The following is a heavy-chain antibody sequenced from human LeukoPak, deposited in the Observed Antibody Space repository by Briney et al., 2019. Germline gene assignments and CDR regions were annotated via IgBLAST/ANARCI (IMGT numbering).Heavy chain of an antibody. CDR1: GGSISSGGYP. CDR2: IYHSGST. Sequence: SETLSLTCAVSGGSISSGGYPWSWIRQPPGKGLEWIGYIYHSGSTYYNPSLKSRVTISVDRSKNQFSLKLSSVTAADTAVYYCARELRRQGFDYWGQGTLVTVSS. D-gene: IGHD4-17*01. CDR3: ARELRRQGFDY. V-gene: IGHV4-30-2*01. J-gene: IGHJ4*02.